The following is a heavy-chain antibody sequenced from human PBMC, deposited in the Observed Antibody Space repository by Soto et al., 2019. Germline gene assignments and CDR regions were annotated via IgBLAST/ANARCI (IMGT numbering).Heavy chain of an antibody. CDR2: ISGSGGST. Sequence: GSLRLSCAASGFTFSSYAMSWVRQAPGKGLEWVSAISGSGGSTYYADSVKGRFTISRDNSKNTLYLQMNSLRAEDTAVYYCAKYTIGIASAGTSRYYYYYMDVWGKGTTVTVSS. CDR3: AKYTIGIASAGTSRYYYYYMDV. CDR1: GFTFSSYA. D-gene: IGHD6-13*01. V-gene: IGHV3-23*01. J-gene: IGHJ6*03.